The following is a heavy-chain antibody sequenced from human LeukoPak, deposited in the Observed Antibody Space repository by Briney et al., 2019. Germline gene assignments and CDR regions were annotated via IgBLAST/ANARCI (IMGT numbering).Heavy chain of an antibody. CDR3: AKDQQWLDPDAFDI. Sequence: GGSLRLSCKASGFTFKDSWMYWVRQAPGQGLLWVSRINGDGSDISYVESVKGRFTISRDNAKNTLYLQMNSLRAEDTAVYYCAKDQQWLDPDAFDIWGQGTMVTVSS. CDR2: INGDGSDI. CDR1: GFTFKDSW. D-gene: IGHD6-19*01. J-gene: IGHJ3*02. V-gene: IGHV3-74*01.